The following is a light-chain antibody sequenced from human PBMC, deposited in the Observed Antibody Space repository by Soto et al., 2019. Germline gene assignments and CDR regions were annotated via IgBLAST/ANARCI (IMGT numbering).Light chain of an antibody. J-gene: IGKJ5*01. CDR1: QSISTY. V-gene: IGKV1-39*01. CDR3: QLSYRDPIT. Sequence: DIHRTQSPSPHNASEGTEFRIPWRASQSISTYLNWYQKKPGKAPNLLIYDASRLQSGVPSRFSGSGGGTDFTLSISSVQPEDFATYFCQLSYRDPITFAQGARLEIK. CDR2: DAS.